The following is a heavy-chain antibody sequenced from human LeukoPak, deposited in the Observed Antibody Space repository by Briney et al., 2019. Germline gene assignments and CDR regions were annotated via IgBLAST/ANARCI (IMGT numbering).Heavy chain of an antibody. J-gene: IGHJ4*02. V-gene: IGHV4-34*01. Sequence: PSETLSLTCAVYGGSFSGYYWSWIRQTPGKGLEWIGEINHSGSTNYNPSLKSRVTISVDTSKNQFSLKLTSVAAAGTAVYYCARTDYGDYYYFDYWGQGTLVTVSS. CDR2: INHSGST. CDR3: ARTDYGDYYYFDY. D-gene: IGHD4-17*01. CDR1: GGSFSGYY.